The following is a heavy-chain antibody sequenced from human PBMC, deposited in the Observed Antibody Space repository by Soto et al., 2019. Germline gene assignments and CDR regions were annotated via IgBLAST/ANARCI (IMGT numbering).Heavy chain of an antibody. Sequence: WESLKISCKGSGYSFTSCWIGWVRQMPGKGLEWMGIIYPGDSDTRYSPSFQGQVTISADKSSSTAYLQWSSLKASDTAMYYCALAVAGYEPVSDYGTDVWGQGTTVTVS. J-gene: IGHJ6*02. CDR3: ALAVAGYEPVSDYGTDV. D-gene: IGHD6-19*01. V-gene: IGHV5-51*01. CDR1: GYSFTSCW. CDR2: IYPGDSDT.